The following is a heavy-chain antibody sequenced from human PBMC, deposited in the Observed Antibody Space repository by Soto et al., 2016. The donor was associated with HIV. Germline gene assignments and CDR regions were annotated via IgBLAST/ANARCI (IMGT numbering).Heavy chain of an antibody. CDR1: GFTFSSYA. Sequence: EVQLLESGGGLVQPGGSLRLSCAASGFTFSSYAMSWVRQAPGKGLEWVSAISGSGGSTYYADSVKGRFTISRDNSKNTLYLQMNSLRAEDTAVYYCAKAGLIAAAGTGFYFDYWGQGTLVTVSS. CDR2: ISGSGGST. J-gene: IGHJ4*02. CDR3: AKAGLIAAAGTGFYFDY. V-gene: IGHV3-23*01. D-gene: IGHD6-13*01.